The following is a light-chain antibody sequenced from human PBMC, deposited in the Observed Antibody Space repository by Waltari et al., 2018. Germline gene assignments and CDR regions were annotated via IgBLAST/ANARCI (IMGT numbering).Light chain of an antibody. J-gene: IGKJ4*01. CDR3: QQRYKWPHS. Sequence: EIVLTQSPATLSFSAGERATLSCRASQIVGTNLAWYRKRPGQAHGRRSYDACDRAAGVPARFSGSSYGVEFDLTISSLEPEDSGVYFCQQRYKWPHSFGGGTKVEI. CDR1: QIVGTN. V-gene: IGKV3-11*01. CDR2: DAC.